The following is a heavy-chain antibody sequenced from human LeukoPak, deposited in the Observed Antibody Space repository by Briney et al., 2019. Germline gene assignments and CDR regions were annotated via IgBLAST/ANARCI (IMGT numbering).Heavy chain of an antibody. CDR3: ARGRMTGTLNWFDP. CDR1: GFTFDDHG. V-gene: IGHV3-20*04. D-gene: IGHD1-1*01. CDR2: INWNGGST. J-gene: IGHJ5*02. Sequence: GGSLRLSCAASGFTFDDHGMSWVRQVPGKGLEWVAGINWNGGSTGYADSVKGRFTISRDNAKNSLYLQMNSLRAEDTALYYCARGRMTGTLNWFDPWGQGTLVTVSS.